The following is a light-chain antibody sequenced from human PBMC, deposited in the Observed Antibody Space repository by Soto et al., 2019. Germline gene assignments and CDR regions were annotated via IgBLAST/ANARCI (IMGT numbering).Light chain of an antibody. Sequence: EIVMTQSPATLSVSPGERVTLSCRARQSVSSSLAWYQQKPGQAPRILIYHASIRATGIPARFSGSGSGTEFTLTISSLQSEDFAVYYCQQYTNWPFTFGPGARVDIK. CDR3: QQYTNWPFT. V-gene: IGKV3-15*01. CDR1: QSVSSS. J-gene: IGKJ3*01. CDR2: HAS.